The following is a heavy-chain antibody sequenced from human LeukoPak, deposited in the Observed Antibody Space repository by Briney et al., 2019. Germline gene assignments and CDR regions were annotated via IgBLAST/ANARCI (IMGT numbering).Heavy chain of an antibody. V-gene: IGHV1-18*01. D-gene: IGHD3-10*01. J-gene: IGHJ4*02. CDR2: ISAYNGNT. CDR1: GYTFTSYG. CDR3: ARDYYGSGSYYNNNRPVDY. Sequence: ASVKVSCKASGYTFTSYGISWVRQAPGQGLEGMGWISAYNGNTNYAQKLQGRVTMTTDTSTSTAYMELRSLRSDHTAVYYCARDYYGSGSYYNNNRPVDYWGQGTLVTVSS.